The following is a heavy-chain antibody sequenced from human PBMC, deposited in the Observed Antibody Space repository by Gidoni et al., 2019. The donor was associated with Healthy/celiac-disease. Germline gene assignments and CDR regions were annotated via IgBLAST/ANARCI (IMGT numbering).Heavy chain of an antibody. CDR1: GGSISSYS. CDR2: IYYSGST. CDR3: ARGHGSYYDYWFDP. J-gene: IGHJ5*02. V-gene: IGHV4-59*01. Sequence: QVQLQESGPGLVKPSETLSPTCTVSGGSISSYSWSWIRQPPGKGLEWIGYIYYSGSTNYNPSLKSRVTISVDTSKNQFSLKLSSVTAADTAVYYCARGHGSYYDYWFDPWGQGTLVTVSS. D-gene: IGHD1-26*01.